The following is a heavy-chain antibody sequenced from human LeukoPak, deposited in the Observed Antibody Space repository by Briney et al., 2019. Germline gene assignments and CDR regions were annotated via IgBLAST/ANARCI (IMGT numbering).Heavy chain of an antibody. D-gene: IGHD6-6*01. CDR3: AKEVSSGTDAFDI. Sequence: GGSLRLSCAASGFTFSSYSMNWVRQAPGKGLEWVSSISSSSSYIYYADSVKGRFTISRDNAKNSLYLQMNSLRAEDTAVYYCAKEVSSGTDAFDIWGQGTMVIVSS. V-gene: IGHV3-21*01. CDR2: ISSSSSYI. CDR1: GFTFSSYS. J-gene: IGHJ3*02.